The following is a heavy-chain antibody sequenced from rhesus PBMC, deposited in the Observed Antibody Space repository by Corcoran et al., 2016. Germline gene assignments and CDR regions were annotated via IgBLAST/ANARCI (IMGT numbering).Heavy chain of an antibody. CDR2: NYDRSGST. CDR3: ATRGEYSHVFDY. D-gene: IGHD4-23*01. J-gene: IGHJ4*01. CDR1: GGSISSGYD. V-gene: IGHV4-76*01. Sequence: QVQLQESGPGGVKPSETLPLTCAVSGGSISSGYDWSWIHQPPGKGLEWIGYNYDRSGSTNYNPSLKKRVTISKDASKNQFSLKLSSVTAADTAVYYCATRGEYSHVFDYWGQGVLVTVSS.